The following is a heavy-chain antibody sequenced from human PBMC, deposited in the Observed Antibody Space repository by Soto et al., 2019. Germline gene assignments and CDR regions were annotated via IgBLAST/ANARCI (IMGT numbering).Heavy chain of an antibody. Sequence: QVQLQESGPGLVKPSQTLSLTCQVSGASISSGGYYWSWIRQHPGKGLAWIGYIYNSGPTSYNPPFKSRATISVDTSKNHFSLKMASVSAADTAVYYCARDGAVPYGMDVWGHGTTVTVSS. CDR1: GASISSGGYY. D-gene: IGHD3-16*01. V-gene: IGHV4-31*03. CDR3: ARDGAVPYGMDV. CDR2: IYNSGPT. J-gene: IGHJ6*02.